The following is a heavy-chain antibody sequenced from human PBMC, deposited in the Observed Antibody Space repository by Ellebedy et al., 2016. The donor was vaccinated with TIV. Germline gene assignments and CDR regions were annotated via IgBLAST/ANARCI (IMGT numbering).Heavy chain of an antibody. D-gene: IGHD5-18*01. CDR2: ISAYNGNT. CDR3: ASIDRGYTYGYPMNYYYGMDV. Sequence: ASVKVSCKASGYTFTNYGISWVRQAPGQGLEWMGWISAYNGNTNYVQKLQGRITMTTDTSTRTAYMELRSLRSDDTAVYYCASIDRGYTYGYPMNYYYGMDVWGQGTTVTVSS. V-gene: IGHV1-18*04. J-gene: IGHJ6*02. CDR1: GYTFTNYG.